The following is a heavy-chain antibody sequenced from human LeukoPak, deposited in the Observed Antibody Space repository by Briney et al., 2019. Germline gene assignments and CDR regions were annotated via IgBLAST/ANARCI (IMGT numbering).Heavy chain of an antibody. Sequence: SQTLSLTCAISGDSVSSNSAAWNWIRQSPSRGLEWLGRTYYRSKWYNDYAVSVKSRITINPDTSKNQFSLQLNSVTPEDTAVYYCARDSYSSGWYLGGGNRFDPWGQGTLVTVSS. D-gene: IGHD6-13*01. CDR2: TYYRSKWYN. CDR1: GDSVSSNSAA. V-gene: IGHV6-1*01. CDR3: ARDSYSSGWYLGGGNRFDP. J-gene: IGHJ5*02.